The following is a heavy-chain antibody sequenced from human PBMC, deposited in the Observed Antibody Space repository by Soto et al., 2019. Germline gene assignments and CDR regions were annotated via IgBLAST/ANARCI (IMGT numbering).Heavy chain of an antibody. CDR2: ISGSGGST. CDR1: GFTFISYA. J-gene: IGHJ3*02. CDR3: AKDRGADRRHDAFDI. D-gene: IGHD3-16*01. V-gene: IGHV3-23*01. Sequence: GGSLRLSCTASGFTFISYAMSWVRQAPGKGLEWVSAISGSGGSTYYADSVKGRFTISRDNSKNTLYLQMNSLRAEDTAVYYCAKDRGADRRHDAFDIWGQGTMVTVSS.